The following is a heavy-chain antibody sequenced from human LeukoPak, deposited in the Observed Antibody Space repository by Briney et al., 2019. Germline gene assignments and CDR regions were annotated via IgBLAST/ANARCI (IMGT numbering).Heavy chain of an antibody. CDR1: GGSFSSYY. CDR3: ALSYNYGLEYFQH. Sequence: PWETLSLTCVVSGGSFSSYYWSWIRQPPGKGLEWIGEINHSGSTNYNPSLKSRVTISVDTSKNQFSLKLSSVTAADTAVYYCALSYNYGLEYFQHWGQGTLVTVSS. J-gene: IGHJ1*01. D-gene: IGHD5-18*01. CDR2: INHSGST. V-gene: IGHV4-34*01.